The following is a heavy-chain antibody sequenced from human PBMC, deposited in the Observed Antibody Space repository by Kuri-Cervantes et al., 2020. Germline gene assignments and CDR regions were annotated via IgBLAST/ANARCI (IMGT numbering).Heavy chain of an antibody. CDR1: GFTFSSYS. Sequence: GESLKISCAASGFTFSSYSMNWVRQAPGKGLEWVSAISGSGGSTYYADSVKGRFTISRDNSKNTLYLQMNSLRAEDTAVYYCARDRVLLWFGELNSGWFDPWGQGTLVTVSS. J-gene: IGHJ5*02. CDR3: ARDRVLLWFGELNSGWFDP. V-gene: IGHV3-23*01. D-gene: IGHD3-10*01. CDR2: ISGSGGST.